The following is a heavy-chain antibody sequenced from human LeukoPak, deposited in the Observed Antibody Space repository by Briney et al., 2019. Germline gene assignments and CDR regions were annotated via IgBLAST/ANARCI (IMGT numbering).Heavy chain of an antibody. J-gene: IGHJ4*02. CDR3: ARARRQWLVGANIRGDNPPYYYDY. V-gene: IGHV4-38-2*02. CDR2: IYHSGST. D-gene: IGHD6-19*01. Sequence: SETLSLTCTVSGYSISSGFYWGWIRQPPGKGLECIGSIYHSGSTYYNPSLKSRVTISVDTSKNQFSLKLRSVTAADTAVYYCARARRQWLVGANIRGDNPPYYYDYWGQGILVTVSS. CDR1: GYSISSGFY.